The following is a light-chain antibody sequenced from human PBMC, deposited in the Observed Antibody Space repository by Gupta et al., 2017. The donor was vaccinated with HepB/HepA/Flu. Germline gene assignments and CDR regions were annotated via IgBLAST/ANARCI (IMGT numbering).Light chain of an antibody. CDR1: QDISNY. V-gene: IGKV1-33*01. CDR2: EAS. Sequence: DIQMTQSPSSLSASVGDRVTITCQASQDISNYLNWYQQKPGKAPKLLIYEASNLETGVPSRFSGSGSGTDFTFTISSLQPEDIATYYCQQYDKLPPLTFGGGTKVEIK. J-gene: IGKJ4*01. CDR3: QQYDKLPPLT.